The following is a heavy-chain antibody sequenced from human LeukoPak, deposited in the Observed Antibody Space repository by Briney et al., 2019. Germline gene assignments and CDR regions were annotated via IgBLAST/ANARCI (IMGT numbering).Heavy chain of an antibody. CDR2: INPNSGGT. Sequence: GASVKVSCKASGYTFTGYYMHWVRQAPGQGLEWMGWINPNSGGTNYAQKFQGRVTMTSDTSISTAYMELSRLRSDDTAVYYCARGSPSSSGWYGDYWGQGTLVTVSS. V-gene: IGHV1-2*02. D-gene: IGHD6-19*01. CDR3: ARGSPSSSGWYGDY. J-gene: IGHJ4*02. CDR1: GYTFTGYY.